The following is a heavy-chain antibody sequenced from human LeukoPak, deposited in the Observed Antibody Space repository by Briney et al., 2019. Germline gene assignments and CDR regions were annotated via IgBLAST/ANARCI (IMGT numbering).Heavy chain of an antibody. Sequence: PSETLSLTCTVSGGSISSSSYYWGWIRQPPGKGLEWIGYIYYSGSTNYNPSLKSRVTISVDTSKNQFSLKLSSVTAADTAVYYCARSPYCSGGSCYLFDYWGQGTLVTVSS. CDR1: GGSISSSSYY. CDR3: ARSPYCSGGSCYLFDY. CDR2: IYYSGST. V-gene: IGHV4-61*05. J-gene: IGHJ4*02. D-gene: IGHD2-15*01.